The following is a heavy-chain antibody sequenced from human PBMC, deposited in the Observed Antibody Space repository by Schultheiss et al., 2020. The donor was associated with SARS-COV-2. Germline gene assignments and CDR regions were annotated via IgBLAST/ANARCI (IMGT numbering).Heavy chain of an antibody. CDR3: ARPDGDYALYGMDV. J-gene: IGHJ6*02. V-gene: IGHV4-38-2*01. Sequence: SETLSLTCSDSGYSISSGHHWGWIRQPPGKGLEWIGSINHSGSTYYNPSLKSRGTISVDTSKNQFSLKLSSVTAADTAVYYCARPDGDYALYGMDVWGQGTTVTVSS. CDR1: GYSISSGHH. D-gene: IGHD4-17*01. CDR2: INHSGST.